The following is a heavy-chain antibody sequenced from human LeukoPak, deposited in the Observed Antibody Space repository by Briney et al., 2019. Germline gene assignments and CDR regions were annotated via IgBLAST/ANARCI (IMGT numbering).Heavy chain of an antibody. J-gene: IGHJ4*02. V-gene: IGHV1-2*02. D-gene: IGHD1-26*01. CDR3: ARDIVGATYYYFDY. CDR1: GYTFTGYY. Sequence: ASVKVSCKASGYTFTGYYMHWVRQAPGQGLEWMGWINPNSGGTNYAQKFQGRVTMTRDTSISTAYMELSRLRSDDTAVYYCARDIVGATYYYFDYWGQGTLVTVSS. CDR2: INPNSGGT.